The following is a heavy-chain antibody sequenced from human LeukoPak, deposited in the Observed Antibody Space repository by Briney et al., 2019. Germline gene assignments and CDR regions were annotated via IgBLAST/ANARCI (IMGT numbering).Heavy chain of an antibody. D-gene: IGHD3-3*02. Sequence: QAGGSLRLSCAASGFTFSNYAMSWVRQAPGKGLEWVSAITGSGGNTYYADSVKGRFTISRDNSKNTVFLQMNSLRSDDTAVYFCARVRLADERAWAYWGQGTLVTVSS. J-gene: IGHJ4*02. CDR3: ARVRLADERAWAY. CDR2: ITGSGGNT. CDR1: GFTFSNYA. V-gene: IGHV3-23*01.